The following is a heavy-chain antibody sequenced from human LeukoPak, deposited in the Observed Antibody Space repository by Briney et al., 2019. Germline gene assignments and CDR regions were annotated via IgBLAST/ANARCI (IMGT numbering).Heavy chain of an antibody. CDR3: ARDPALIAVSGNDAFDI. V-gene: IGHV1-18*01. J-gene: IGHJ3*02. Sequence: ASVNVSCKASGYTFTSYGISWVRQAPGQGLEWMGWISAYNGNTNYAQKLQGRVTMTTDTSTSTAYMELRSLRSDDTAVYYCARDPALIAVSGNDAFDIWGQGTMITVSS. CDR1: GYTFTSYG. CDR2: ISAYNGNT. D-gene: IGHD6-19*01.